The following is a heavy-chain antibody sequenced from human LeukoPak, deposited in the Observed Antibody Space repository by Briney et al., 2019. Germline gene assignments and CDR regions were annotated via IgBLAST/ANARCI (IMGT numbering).Heavy chain of an antibody. CDR1: GFTFSSHW. CDR3: ARDLSGVGDI. J-gene: IGHJ3*02. V-gene: IGHV3-7*03. CDR2: IKQDGSEK. D-gene: IGHD2-15*01. Sequence: GGSLRLSCTASGFTFSSHWMTWVRQPPGMGLEWVANIKQDGSEKYYVDSVKGRFTISRDNAKNSLYLQMNSLRAEDTAVYYCARDLSGVGDIWGQGTMVTVSS.